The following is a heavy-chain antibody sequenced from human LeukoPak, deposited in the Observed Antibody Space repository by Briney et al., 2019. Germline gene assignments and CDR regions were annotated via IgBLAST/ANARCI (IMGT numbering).Heavy chain of an antibody. CDR2: ISPDGSRT. D-gene: IGHD3-10*01. V-gene: IGHV3-74*01. Sequence: QPGGPLRLSCAASGFTFSTHWMHWVRQTPGKGLVWVSRISPDGSRTAYADSVKGRFTISRDNARDTLYLQLNSLGAEDTAVYYCARVSSLWSFDYWGQGTLVTVSS. CDR1: GFTFSTHW. CDR3: ARVSSLWSFDY. J-gene: IGHJ4*02.